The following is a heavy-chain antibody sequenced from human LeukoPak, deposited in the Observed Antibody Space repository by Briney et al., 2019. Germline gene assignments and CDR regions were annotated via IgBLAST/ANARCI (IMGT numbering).Heavy chain of an antibody. J-gene: IGHJ4*02. CDR3: ARGGITIFGVVNHDY. CDR1: GGSISSYY. D-gene: IGHD3-3*01. V-gene: IGHV4-59*01. Sequence: PSETLSLTCTVSGGSISSYYWSWIRQPPGKGLEWIGYIYYSGSTNYNPSLKGRVTISVDTSKNQFSLKLSSVTAADTAVYYCARGGITIFGVVNHDYWGQGTLVTVSS. CDR2: IYYSGST.